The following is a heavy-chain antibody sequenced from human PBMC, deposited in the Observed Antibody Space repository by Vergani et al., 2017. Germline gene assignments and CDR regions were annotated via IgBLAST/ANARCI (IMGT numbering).Heavy chain of an antibody. CDR3: ARGVYSSGWSSIN. J-gene: IGHJ4*02. CDR1: GFTFSSYG. CDR2: IWYDGSNK. D-gene: IGHD6-19*01. V-gene: IGHV3-33*01. Sequence: QVQLVESGGGVVQPGRSLRLSCAASGFTFSSYGMHWVRQAPGKGLEWVAVIWYDGSNKYYADSVKGRFTISRDNAKNSLYLQMNSLRAEDTAVYYCARGVYSSGWSSINWGQGTLVTVSS.